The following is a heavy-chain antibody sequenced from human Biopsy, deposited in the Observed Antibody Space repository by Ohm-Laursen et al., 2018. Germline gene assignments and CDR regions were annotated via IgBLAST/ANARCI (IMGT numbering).Heavy chain of an antibody. CDR1: GGSFTGHY. CDR3: ARGSNDFGGLYFPR. CDR2: ISYTGYT. Sequence: SDTLSLTCTVSGGSFTGHYWSWIRQPPGKGLEWIGHISYTGYTSYNASLKSRVTISVDTSGNHFSLRLSSLTAADTAVYYCARGSNDFGGLYFPRWGQGTLVTVSS. D-gene: IGHD4-23*01. V-gene: IGHV4-59*11. J-gene: IGHJ4*02.